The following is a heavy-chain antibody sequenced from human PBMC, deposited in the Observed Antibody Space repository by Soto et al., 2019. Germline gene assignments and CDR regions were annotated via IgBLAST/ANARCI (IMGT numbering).Heavy chain of an antibody. J-gene: IGHJ6*02. V-gene: IGHV3-9*01. CDR2: ISWNSGSI. D-gene: IGHD3-22*01. CDR1: GFTFDDYA. CDR3: AKDITYDSSGRSYGMDV. Sequence: QPGGSLRLSCAASGFTFDDYAMHWVRQAPGKGLEWVSGISWNSGSIGYADSVKGRFTISRDNAKNSLYLQMNSLRAEDTALYYCAKDITYDSSGRSYGMDVWGQGTTVTVSS.